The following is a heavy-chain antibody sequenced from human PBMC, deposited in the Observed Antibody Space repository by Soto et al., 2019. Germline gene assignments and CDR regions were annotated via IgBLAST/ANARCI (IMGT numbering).Heavy chain of an antibody. D-gene: IGHD6-19*01. Sequence: GGSLRLSCAASGFTFSSYGMHWVRQAPGKGLEWVAVISYDGSNKYYADSVKGRFTISRDNSKNTLYLQMNSLRAEDTAVYYCAKDGIAVAGIDYWGQGTLVTVSS. CDR2: ISYDGSNK. V-gene: IGHV3-30*18. CDR3: AKDGIAVAGIDY. J-gene: IGHJ4*02. CDR1: GFTFSSYG.